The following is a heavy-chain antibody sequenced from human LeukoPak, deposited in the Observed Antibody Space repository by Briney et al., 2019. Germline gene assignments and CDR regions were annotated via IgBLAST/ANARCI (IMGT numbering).Heavy chain of an antibody. D-gene: IGHD1-26*01. CDR2: IYSGGST. CDR3: ARGEVPYYFDY. Sequence: GGSLRLSCAASGFTDSSSYMSWVRQAPGKGLEWVSVIYSGGSTYYADSVKGRFTISRDNSKNTLYLQMNSLRAEDTAVYYCARGEVPYYFDYWGQGTLVTVSS. V-gene: IGHV3-66*01. J-gene: IGHJ4*02. CDR1: GFTDSSSY.